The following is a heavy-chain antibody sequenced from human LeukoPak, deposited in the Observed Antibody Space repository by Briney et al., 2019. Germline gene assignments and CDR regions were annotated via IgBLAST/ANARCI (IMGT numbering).Heavy chain of an antibody. V-gene: IGHV4-34*01. CDR3: ARGGLRYCSSTSCQNAFDI. Sequence: SETLSLTCAVYGGSFSGYYWSWIRQPPGKGLEWIGEINHSGSTNYNPSLKSRVTISVDTSKNQFSLKLSSVTAAATAVYYCARGGLRYCSSTSCQNAFDIWGQGTMVTVSS. D-gene: IGHD2-2*01. CDR2: INHSGST. CDR1: GGSFSGYY. J-gene: IGHJ3*02.